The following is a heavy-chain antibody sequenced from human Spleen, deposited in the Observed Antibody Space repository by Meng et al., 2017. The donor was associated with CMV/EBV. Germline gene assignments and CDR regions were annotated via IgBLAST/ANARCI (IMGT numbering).Heavy chain of an antibody. J-gene: IGHJ4*02. CDR1: GYAFVGYY. Sequence: CKASGYAFVGYYIHWVRHAPGQGLEWMGRINPGNGDTRSAPRFQGRVTMTSQIYGETAYMELAGLTSDDTATYYCARGLGIVLPTDYWGQGTLVTVSS. V-gene: IGHV1-2*02. CDR2: INPGNGDT. D-gene: IGHD2/OR15-2a*01. CDR3: ARGLGIVLPTDY.